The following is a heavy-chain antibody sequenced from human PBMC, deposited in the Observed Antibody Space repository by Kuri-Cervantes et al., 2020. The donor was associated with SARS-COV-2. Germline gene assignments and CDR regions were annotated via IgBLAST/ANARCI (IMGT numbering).Heavy chain of an antibody. V-gene: IGHV4-34*01. CDR1: GGSFSGYY. Sequence: SQTLSLTCAVYGGSFSGYYWSWIRQPPGKGLEWIGEINHSGSTNYNPSLKSRVTISLGTSKNQFSLKLSSVTAADTALYFCARGRIQLWVDSWGQGTLVTVSS. D-gene: IGHD5-18*01. CDR2: INHSGST. J-gene: IGHJ4*02. CDR3: ARGRIQLWVDS.